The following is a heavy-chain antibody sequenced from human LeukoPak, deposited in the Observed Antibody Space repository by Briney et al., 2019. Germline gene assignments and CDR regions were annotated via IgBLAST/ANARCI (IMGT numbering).Heavy chain of an antibody. CDR3: ATTYGDYASDYFDY. D-gene: IGHD4-17*01. V-gene: IGHV4-4*07. CDR2: IHASGDT. CDR1: GGTTSIYY. Sequence: SETLSLTCTVSGGTTSIYYWIWIRQIAGKGLEWIGRIHASGDTTYNPSLKSRVTMSLDTSKNQFSLKLSSVTAADTAVYYCATTYGDYASDYFDYWGQGTLVTVSS. J-gene: IGHJ4*02.